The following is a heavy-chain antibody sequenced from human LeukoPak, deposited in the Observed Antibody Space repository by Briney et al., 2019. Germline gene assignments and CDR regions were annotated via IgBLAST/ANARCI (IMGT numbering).Heavy chain of an antibody. CDR3: ARHESQWTTDY. D-gene: IGHD6-19*01. J-gene: IGHJ4*02. Sequence: SXXLSLTXTVSGGSISSSSYYWGWIRQPPGKGLEWIGSIYYSGSTYYNPSLKSRITISVDTSKNQFSLKLSSVTAADTAVYYCARHESQWTTDYWGQGTLVTVSS. CDR1: GGSISSSSYY. CDR2: IYYSGST. V-gene: IGHV4-39*01.